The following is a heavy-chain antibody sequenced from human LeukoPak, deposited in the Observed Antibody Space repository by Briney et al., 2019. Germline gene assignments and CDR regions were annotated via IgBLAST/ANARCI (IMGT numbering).Heavy chain of an antibody. CDR3: ARDGNYDFWSGIYYYGMDV. J-gene: IGHJ6*02. CDR1: GFTFSSYW. CDR2: INSDGSST. D-gene: IGHD3-3*01. Sequence: GGSLRLSCAACGFTFSSYWMHWVRQAPGKGLVWVSRINSDGSSTSYADSVKGRFTISRDNAKNTLYLQMNSMRAEDTAVYYCARDGNYDFWSGIYYYGMDVWGQGTTVTVSS. V-gene: IGHV3-74*01.